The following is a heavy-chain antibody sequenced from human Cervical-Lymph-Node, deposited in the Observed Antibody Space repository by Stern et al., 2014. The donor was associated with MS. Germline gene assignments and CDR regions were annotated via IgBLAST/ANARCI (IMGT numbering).Heavy chain of an antibody. CDR1: GYSFTSYW. CDR3: ARQRYYYGSGDGMDV. V-gene: IGHV5-51*01. CDR2: IYPGDSDT. D-gene: IGHD3-10*01. J-gene: IGHJ6*02. Sequence: EVQLVESGAEVKKPGESLKISCKGSGYSFTSYWIGWVRQMPGKGLEGMGIIYPGDSDTRYSPSFQGQVTISADKSISTAYLQWSSLKASDTAMYYCARQRYYYGSGDGMDVWGQGTTVTVSS.